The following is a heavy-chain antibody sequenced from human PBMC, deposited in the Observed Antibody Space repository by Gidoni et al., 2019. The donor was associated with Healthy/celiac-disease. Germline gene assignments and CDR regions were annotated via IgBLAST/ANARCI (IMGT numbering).Heavy chain of an antibody. D-gene: IGHD3-10*01. CDR1: GGSISSYY. J-gene: IGHJ5*02. CDR3: AGWGSVPFDP. Sequence: QVQLQESGPGLVKPSETLSLTCTVSGGSISSYYWSWIRQPPGKGLEWIGYIYYSGSTNYNPSLKSRVTISVDTSKNQFSLKLSSVTAADTAVYYCAGWGSVPFDPWGQGTLVTVSS. V-gene: IGHV4-59*01. CDR2: IYYSGST.